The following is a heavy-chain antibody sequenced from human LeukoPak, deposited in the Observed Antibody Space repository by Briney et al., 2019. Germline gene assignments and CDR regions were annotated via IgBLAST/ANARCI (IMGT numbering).Heavy chain of an antibody. Sequence: GASVKVSCKASGGTFSSYAISWVRQAPGQGLEWMGRIIPILGIANYAQKFQGRVTITADKSTGTAYMELSSLRSEDTAVYYCARDQGLYSSSWFDYWGQGTLVTVSS. V-gene: IGHV1-69*04. CDR1: GGTFSSYA. CDR2: IIPILGIA. J-gene: IGHJ4*02. D-gene: IGHD6-13*01. CDR3: ARDQGLYSSSWFDY.